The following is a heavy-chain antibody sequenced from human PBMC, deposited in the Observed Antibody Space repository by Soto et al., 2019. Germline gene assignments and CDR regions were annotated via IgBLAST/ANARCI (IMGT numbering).Heavy chain of an antibody. V-gene: IGHV1-18*01. Sequence: QVQLGQSGAEVKKPGASVKVTCKGSGYTFIGSGISWVRQAPGQGLEWMGWISGYNGNTNYAQKLQGRVTMTTDTSTSTAYMELRSLRSDDTAMYYCARVSHDSYDTSGYYYYGMDVWGQGTTVTVFS. CDR1: GYTFIGSG. D-gene: IGHD3-22*01. CDR3: ARVSHDSYDTSGYYYYGMDV. J-gene: IGHJ6*02. CDR2: ISGYNGNT.